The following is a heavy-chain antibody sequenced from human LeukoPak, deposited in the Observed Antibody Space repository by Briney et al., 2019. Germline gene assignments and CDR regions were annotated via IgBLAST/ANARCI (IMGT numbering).Heavy chain of an antibody. J-gene: IGHJ4*02. CDR3: ARGLYYYDSSGYLYYFDY. CDR2: ISSSSSYI. V-gene: IGHV3-21*01. CDR1: GFTFSTYA. D-gene: IGHD3-22*01. Sequence: GGSLRLSCAASGFTFSTYAMSWVRQAPGKGLEWVSSISSSSSYIYYADSVKGRFTISRDNAKNSLYLQMNSLRAEDTAVYYCARGLYYYDSSGYLYYFDYWGQGTLVTVSS.